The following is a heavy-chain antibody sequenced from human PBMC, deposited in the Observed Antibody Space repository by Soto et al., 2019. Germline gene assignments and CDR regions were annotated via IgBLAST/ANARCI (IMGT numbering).Heavy chain of an antibody. Sequence: EVQLVESGGGLVQPGGSLRLSCAASGFTFSSYWMSWVRQAPGKGLEWVANIKQDGSEKYYVDSVKGRLTISRDNAKNSLYLQMNSLRAEDTAVYYCARAGRITIFSTGYPLNAFDIWGQGTMVTVSS. CDR1: GFTFSSYW. CDR3: ARAGRITIFSTGYPLNAFDI. V-gene: IGHV3-7*01. D-gene: IGHD3-9*01. CDR2: IKQDGSEK. J-gene: IGHJ3*02.